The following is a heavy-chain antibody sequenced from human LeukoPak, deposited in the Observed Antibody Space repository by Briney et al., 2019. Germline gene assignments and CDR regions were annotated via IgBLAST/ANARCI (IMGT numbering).Heavy chain of an antibody. V-gene: IGHV3-23*01. D-gene: IGHD6-25*01. J-gene: IGHJ3*01. CDR1: GFTFSSYA. CDR2: IPGSGGAT. CDR3: ARDDSGPQAFDL. Sequence: PGGSLRLSCEASGFTFSSYAIRWVRQAPGTGLEWVSSIPGSGGATYYADSVRGRFSISRDSSKNTVYLQMNSLRAEDTAMYYCARDDSGPQAFDLWGQGTMVTVSS.